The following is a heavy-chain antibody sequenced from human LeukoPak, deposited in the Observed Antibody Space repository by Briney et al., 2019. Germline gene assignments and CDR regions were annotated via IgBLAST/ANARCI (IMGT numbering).Heavy chain of an antibody. J-gene: IGHJ6*03. Sequence: AGGSLRLSCAVSGFTFSSYAMHWVRQAPGKGLEYVSAISSNGGSTYYANSVKGRFTISRDNSKNTLYLQMGSLRAEDMAVYYCARGTVYYYYYYMDVWGKGTTVTISS. V-gene: IGHV3-64*01. CDR2: ISSNGGST. D-gene: IGHD4-17*01. CDR1: GFTFSSYA. CDR3: ARGTVYYYYYYMDV.